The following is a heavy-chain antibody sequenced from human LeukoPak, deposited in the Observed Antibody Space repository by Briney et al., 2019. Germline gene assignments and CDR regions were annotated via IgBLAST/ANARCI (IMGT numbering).Heavy chain of an antibody. Sequence: PGGSLRLSCAASGLTFSSYAMSWIRHAPGKGLEWVSGITSGFTPHYADSVKGRFTISRDNSKNTFHLQMNSLRAEDTAVYYCAKDYSDSRVGDVFFEYWGQGTLVTVSS. CDR1: GLTFSSYA. CDR3: AKDYSDSRVGDVFFEY. D-gene: IGHD1-26*01. V-gene: IGHV3-23*01. CDR2: ITSGFTP. J-gene: IGHJ4*02.